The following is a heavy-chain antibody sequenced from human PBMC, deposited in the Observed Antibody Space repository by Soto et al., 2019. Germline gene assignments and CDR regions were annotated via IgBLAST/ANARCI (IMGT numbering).Heavy chain of an antibody. Sequence: PGGSLRLSCAASGFTFSSYSMNWVRQAPGKGLEWVSSISSSSSYIYYADSVKGRFTISRDNAKHSLYLQMNSLRAEDTAVYYCAKDLAPIAVAGHNWFDPWGQGTLVTVSS. J-gene: IGHJ5*02. CDR2: ISSSSSYI. V-gene: IGHV3-21*04. CDR3: AKDLAPIAVAGHNWFDP. CDR1: GFTFSSYS. D-gene: IGHD6-19*01.